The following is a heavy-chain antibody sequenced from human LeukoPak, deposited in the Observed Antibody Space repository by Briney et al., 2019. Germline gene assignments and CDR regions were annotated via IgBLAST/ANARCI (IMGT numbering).Heavy chain of an antibody. J-gene: IGHJ4*02. V-gene: IGHV3-23*01. CDR2: ISPGGGTT. D-gene: IGHD2-15*01. CDR3: AKVEGYCSGGSCYKPFDY. Sequence: PGGSLRLSCAVSGFTFSNEAMGWVRQLRGGGLEWVSTISPGGGTTYYAESMKGRFTISRDNSKNTLYLQMNSLRAEDTAVYYCAKVEGYCSGGSCYKPFDYWGQGTLVTVSS. CDR1: GFTFSNEA.